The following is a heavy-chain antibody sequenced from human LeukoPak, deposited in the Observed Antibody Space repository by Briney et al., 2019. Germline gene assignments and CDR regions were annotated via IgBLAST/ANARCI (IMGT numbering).Heavy chain of an antibody. CDR3: TRDPPSSGWSFDY. CDR2: IWFDGKNT. D-gene: IGHD6-19*01. J-gene: IGHJ4*02. V-gene: IGHV3-33*01. CDR1: GFTFSTHA. Sequence: GGSLRLSCAASGFTFSTHAMHWVRQAPAKGLEWVAMIWFDGKNTHYVDSVKGRFTISRDNSKNTVDLRMNSLRAEDTAVYYCTRDPPSSGWSFDYWGQGTLVTVSS.